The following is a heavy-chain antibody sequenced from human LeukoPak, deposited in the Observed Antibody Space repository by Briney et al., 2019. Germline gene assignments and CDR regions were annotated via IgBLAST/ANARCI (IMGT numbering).Heavy chain of an antibody. J-gene: IGHJ5*01. Sequence: PGGSLRLSCAASGFTFSAYWMTWVRQAPGRGLEWVANIRDDGSEGYYGDSVRGRFTISRDNAKNSVDLQMHSLRVEDTAVYYCARVLGLKGFDSWGQGTLVTVSA. CDR2: IRDDGSEG. CDR3: ARVLGLKGFDS. V-gene: IGHV3-7*04. D-gene: IGHD7-27*01. CDR1: GFTFSAYW.